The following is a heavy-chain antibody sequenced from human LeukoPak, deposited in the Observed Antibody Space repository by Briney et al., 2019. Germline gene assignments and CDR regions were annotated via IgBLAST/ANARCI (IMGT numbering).Heavy chain of an antibody. CDR2: ISYSGST. V-gene: IGHV4-59*08. D-gene: IGHD3-10*01. Sequence: PSETLSLTCTVSGASISSYYWSWIRQPPGKGLEWIGYISYSGSTNYNPSLKSRVTVSADTSKNQVSLTLNSVTAADTAVYYCARHPELYFFDYWGQGTLVTVSS. J-gene: IGHJ4*02. CDR3: ARHPELYFFDY. CDR1: GASISSYY.